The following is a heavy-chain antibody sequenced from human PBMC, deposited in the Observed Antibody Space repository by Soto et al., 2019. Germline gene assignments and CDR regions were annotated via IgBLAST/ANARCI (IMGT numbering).Heavy chain of an antibody. Sequence: QVHLVQSGGGVVQPGRSLRLSCAASGFTFSNDAMHWVRQAPGKGLEWVAVITYDGFTQNYADSVRGRFTVSRDNSKSTLSLQMNSLRPDDTAVYYCGRGPFSSPYIDYWGQGTLVTVSS. D-gene: IGHD6-13*01. CDR3: GRGPFSSPYIDY. J-gene: IGHJ4*02. V-gene: IGHV3-30*03. CDR1: GFTFSNDA. CDR2: ITYDGFTQ.